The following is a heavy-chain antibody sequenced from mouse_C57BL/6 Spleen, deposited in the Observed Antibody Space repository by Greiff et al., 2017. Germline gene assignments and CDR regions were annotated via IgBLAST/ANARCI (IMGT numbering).Heavy chain of an antibody. V-gene: IGHV1-55*01. CDR1: GYTFTSYW. J-gene: IGHJ2*01. CDR2: IYPGRGST. Sequence: QVQLKQPGAELVKPGASVKMSCKASGYTFTSYWITWVKQRPGQGLEWIGGIYPGRGSTNYNEKFKSKATLTVDKASSTAYMQLSSLTSEDTAVYYCAIYYLDYWGQGTTLTVSS. CDR3: AIYYLDY.